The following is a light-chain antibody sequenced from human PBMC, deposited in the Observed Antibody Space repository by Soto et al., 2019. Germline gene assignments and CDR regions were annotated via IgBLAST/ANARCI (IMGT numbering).Light chain of an antibody. CDR3: LQMGT. V-gene: IGKV1-39*01. J-gene: IGKJ1*01. CDR1: QSSSNY. CDR2: AAS. Sequence: IEITQSPSSLSASVEDIVTITCRASQSSSNYLNWYQQKPGKAPKLLIYAASTLQSGVPLRFSGIGFGTDFTLTISSLQPEDSATYYCLQMGTFGQGAKVDI.